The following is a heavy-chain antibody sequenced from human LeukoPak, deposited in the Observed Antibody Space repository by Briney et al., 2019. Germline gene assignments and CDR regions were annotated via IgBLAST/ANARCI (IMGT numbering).Heavy chain of an antibody. CDR3: ARPYSSNWYDAFHI. J-gene: IGHJ3*02. CDR1: GGSISSYY. Sequence: TSETLSLTCTVSGGSISSYYWSWIRQPPGKGLEWIGYVSYRGDTNYNPSLKSRVTISVDTSKNQFSLKLTSVTAADTAVYYCARPYSSNWYDAFHIWGQGTMVTVSS. CDR2: VSYRGDT. D-gene: IGHD6-13*01. V-gene: IGHV4-59*01.